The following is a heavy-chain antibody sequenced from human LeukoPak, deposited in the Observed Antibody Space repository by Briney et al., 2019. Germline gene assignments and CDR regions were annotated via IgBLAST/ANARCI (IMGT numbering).Heavy chain of an antibody. J-gene: IGHJ4*02. Sequence: ASVTVSCKASGYTFTSYGIAWVRQAPGQGLQGMGWISANNGDTSYSQKLQGRVTMTTDTSTNTAYMELRSLTSDDTAVYYCARDPPGLTLGSPGDYWGQGTLVIVSS. CDR3: ARDPPGLTLGSPGDY. V-gene: IGHV1-18*01. CDR1: GYTFTSYG. CDR2: ISANNGDT. D-gene: IGHD3-16*01.